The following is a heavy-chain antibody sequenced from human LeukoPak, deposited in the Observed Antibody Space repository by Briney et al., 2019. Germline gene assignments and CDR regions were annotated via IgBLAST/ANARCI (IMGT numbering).Heavy chain of an antibody. D-gene: IGHD3-10*01. CDR1: GFTVSSNY. CDR2: IYSGGST. Sequence: GGSLRLSCAASGFTVSSNYMSWVRQAPGKGLEWVSVIYSGGSTYYADSVKGRFTISRDNSKNTLYLQMNSLRAEDTAVYYCARPGWFGEDHVAFDIWGQGTMVTVSS. V-gene: IGHV3-66*04. J-gene: IGHJ3*02. CDR3: ARPGWFGEDHVAFDI.